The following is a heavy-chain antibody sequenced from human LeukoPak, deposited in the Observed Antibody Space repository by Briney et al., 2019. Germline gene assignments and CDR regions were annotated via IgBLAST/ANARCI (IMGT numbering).Heavy chain of an antibody. Sequence: GGSLRLSCAASGFTFSSYAVSWVRQAPGKGLEWVAVISYDGSNKYYADSVKGRFTISRDNSKNTLYLQMNSLRAEDTAVYYCARDLSYWGQGTLVTVSS. CDR3: ARDLSY. CDR2: ISYDGSNK. J-gene: IGHJ4*02. V-gene: IGHV3-30-3*01. CDR1: GFTFSSYA.